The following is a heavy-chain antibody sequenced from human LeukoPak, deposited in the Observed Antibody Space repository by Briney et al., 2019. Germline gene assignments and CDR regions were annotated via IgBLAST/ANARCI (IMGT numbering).Heavy chain of an antibody. J-gene: IGHJ4*02. D-gene: IGHD5-18*01. CDR2: ITGSGATT. Sequence: PGGSLRLSCAASGLTFSSYAMSWVRQAPGRGLEWVSSITGSGATTYYADSVKGRFTVSRDNSKNTLYLQMNSLRAEDTAVYHCARGATSEDTAIVTGYWGQGTLVTVSS. V-gene: IGHV3-23*01. CDR1: GLTFSSYA. CDR3: ARGATSEDTAIVTGY.